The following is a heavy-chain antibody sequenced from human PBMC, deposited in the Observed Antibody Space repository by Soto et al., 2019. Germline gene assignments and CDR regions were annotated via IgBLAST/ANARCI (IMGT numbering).Heavy chain of an antibody. Sequence: PVGSLRLSFASSGFTFNIYAMHWVRQVPGKGLEYVSAISSHGGGSTYYANSVKGRFTISRDNSKNTLYLQMGSLRADDMAVYYCARYYSYGYSFGYWGQGT. J-gene: IGHJ4*02. D-gene: IGHD5-18*01. CDR3: ARYYSYGYSFGY. CDR1: GFTFNIYA. CDR2: ISSHGGGST. V-gene: IGHV3-64*01.